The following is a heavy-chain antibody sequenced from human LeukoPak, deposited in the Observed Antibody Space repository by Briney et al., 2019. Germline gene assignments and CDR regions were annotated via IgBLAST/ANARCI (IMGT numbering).Heavy chain of an antibody. CDR1: GYNFRNYG. CDR3: ARDSARGYSYGYNAFDI. Sequence: ASVKVSCKASGYNFRNYGIGWVRQAPRQGLEWMGWITAGNGNTNYAQKVQGRVTMTTDTSTSTAYMELRSLRSDDTAVYFCARDSARGYSYGYNAFDIWGQGTMATVSS. J-gene: IGHJ3*02. V-gene: IGHV1-18*01. CDR2: ITAGNGNT. D-gene: IGHD5-18*01.